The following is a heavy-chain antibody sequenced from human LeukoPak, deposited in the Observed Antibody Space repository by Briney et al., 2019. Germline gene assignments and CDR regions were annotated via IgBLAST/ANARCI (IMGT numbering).Heavy chain of an antibody. Sequence: ASVKVSCKASGYTFTSYDINWVRQAPGQGLEWMGWVNPKSGNTGYKQKFQARVTITRDTSITTAYMELSSLTSDDTAVYFCARGLPLGYCTYGVCYPPKHFDFWGQGTLVTVPS. CDR1: GYTFTSYD. J-gene: IGHJ4*02. CDR2: VNPKSGNT. CDR3: ARGLPLGYCTYGVCYPPKHFDF. V-gene: IGHV1-8*03. D-gene: IGHD2-8*01.